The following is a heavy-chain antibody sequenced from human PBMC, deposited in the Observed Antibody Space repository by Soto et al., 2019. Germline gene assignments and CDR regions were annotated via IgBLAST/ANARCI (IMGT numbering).Heavy chain of an antibody. D-gene: IGHD3-3*02. CDR3: ARAPLISIFFAYGMDV. CDR2: IYYSGST. CDR1: GGSISSGDYY. V-gene: IGHV4-31*03. Sequence: SETLSLTCTVSGGSISSGDYYWIWIRQHPWKGLEWIGYIYYSGSTYYNPSLKSRVTISVDTSRNQFSLKLSSVTAADTAVYYCARAPLISIFFAYGMDVWGQGTTVTVSS. J-gene: IGHJ6*02.